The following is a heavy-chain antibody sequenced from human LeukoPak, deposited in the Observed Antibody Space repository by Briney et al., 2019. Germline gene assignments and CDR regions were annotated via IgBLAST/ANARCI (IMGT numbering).Heavy chain of an antibody. CDR3: ARGAVVLRYFDCLGDY. CDR2: INPSGGST. J-gene: IGHJ4*02. Sequence: ASVKVSCKASGYTFTSYYMHWVRQAPGQGLEWMGIINPSGGSTSYAQKFQGRVTMTRDTSISTAFMELSRLRSDDTAVYYCARGAVVLRYFDCLGDYWGQGTLVTVSS. D-gene: IGHD3-9*01. V-gene: IGHV1-46*01. CDR1: GYTFTSYY.